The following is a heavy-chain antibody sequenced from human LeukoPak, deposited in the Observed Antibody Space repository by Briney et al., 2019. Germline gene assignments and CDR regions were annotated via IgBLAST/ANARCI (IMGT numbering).Heavy chain of an antibody. CDR1: GFAFSGHA. Sequence: PGRSLRLSCAASGFAFSGHAMAWVRQAPGKGLEWVPSIRSSGGNTYYADSVKGRFTISRDNSKNTLYLQVNSLRVEDTALYYCAKGVGSGTYLTDYYFDYWGQGTLVTVSS. CDR2: IRSSGGNT. J-gene: IGHJ4*02. V-gene: IGHV3-23*01. CDR3: AKGVGSGTYLTDYYFDY. D-gene: IGHD3-10*01.